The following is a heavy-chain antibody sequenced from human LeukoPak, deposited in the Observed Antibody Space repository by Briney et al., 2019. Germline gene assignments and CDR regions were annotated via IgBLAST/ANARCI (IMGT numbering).Heavy chain of an antibody. D-gene: IGHD6-19*01. CDR3: SKSAVAGTHYYYYDMDV. Sequence: GGSLRLSCAASGFNFGSYGVHWVRQPPGKGLEWVAVISYDGSHEYYADSVKGRFTISRDSSRNTLYLQMDSLRPEDTAMYYCSKSAVAGTHYYYYDMDVWGQGTTVTVSS. V-gene: IGHV3-30*18. CDR1: GFNFGSYG. J-gene: IGHJ6*02. CDR2: ISYDGSHE.